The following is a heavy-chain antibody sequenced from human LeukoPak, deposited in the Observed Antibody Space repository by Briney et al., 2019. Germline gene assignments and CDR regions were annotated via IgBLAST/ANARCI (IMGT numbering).Heavy chain of an antibody. CDR1: GGSFSGYY. CDR3: ARGRGFGDYYDY. V-gene: IGHV4-34*01. J-gene: IGHJ4*02. CDR2: INHSGST. Sequence: PSETLSLTCAVSGGSFSGYYWSWIRQPPGKGREGMGEINHSGSTNYNPSLKSRVTISVDTSKNQFSLKLRSVTAADTAVYYCARGRGFGDYYDYWGQGTLVTVSS. D-gene: IGHD3-3*01.